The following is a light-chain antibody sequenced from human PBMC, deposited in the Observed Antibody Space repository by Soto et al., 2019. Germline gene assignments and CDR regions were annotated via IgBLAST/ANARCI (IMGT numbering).Light chain of an antibody. V-gene: IGKV1-6*01. Sequence: AIQVTQSPSSLSASVGDRVTITCRTSQGIRSALGWYQQKPGKVPKLLIYAASTLQSGVPSRFSGSGSGRDFTLTISSLQPEDFATYYCHLYYAYLWAFGQGTKVEIK. J-gene: IGKJ1*01. CDR3: HLYYAYLWA. CDR2: AAS. CDR1: QGIRSA.